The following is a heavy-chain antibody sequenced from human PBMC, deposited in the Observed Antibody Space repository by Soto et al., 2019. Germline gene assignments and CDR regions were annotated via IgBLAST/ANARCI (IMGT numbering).Heavy chain of an antibody. J-gene: IGHJ5*02. CDR2: IHTRGII. V-gene: IGHV4-4*07. Sequence: QVQLQESGPGLLKPSETLSLTCTVSNASVSSFYWSWVRQPAGKGLEWIGRIHTRGIINYNPSLPGRVIMSVDTSKNQLFLRLSSVTAADTGVYYCARGHSSRSGYYDVAWGKGIQVTVSS. CDR3: ARGHSSRSGYYDVA. D-gene: IGHD3-22*01. CDR1: NASVSSFY.